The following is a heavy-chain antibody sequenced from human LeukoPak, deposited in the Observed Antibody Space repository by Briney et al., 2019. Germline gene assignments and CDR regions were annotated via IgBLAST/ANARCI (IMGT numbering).Heavy chain of an antibody. CDR2: ISSSSSTI. CDR1: GFTFSSYS. Sequence: GGSLRLSCAASGFTFSSYSMNWVRQAPGKGLEWVSYISSSSSTIYYADSVKGRFTISRDNAKNSLYLQMNSLRAEDTAVYYCAKFITIFGVASGPWDYWGQGTLVTVSS. J-gene: IGHJ4*02. CDR3: AKFITIFGVASGPWDY. D-gene: IGHD3-3*01. V-gene: IGHV3-48*01.